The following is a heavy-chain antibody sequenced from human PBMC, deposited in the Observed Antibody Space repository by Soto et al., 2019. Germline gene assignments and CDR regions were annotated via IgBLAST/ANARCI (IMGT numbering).Heavy chain of an antibody. D-gene: IGHD3-16*01. V-gene: IGHV3-72*01. CDR2: TRNKASSYAP. CDR1: GFTFSDYY. J-gene: IGHJ4*02. Sequence: EVQLVESGGGLVQPGGSLRLSCAASGFTFSDYYVDWVRQVPGKGLEWVGRTRNKASSYAPEYAASVKGRFTISRDESKDSMYLQMNSLKTEDTAVYYCARDTGGSYDYWGQGALVTVSS. CDR3: ARDTGGSYDY.